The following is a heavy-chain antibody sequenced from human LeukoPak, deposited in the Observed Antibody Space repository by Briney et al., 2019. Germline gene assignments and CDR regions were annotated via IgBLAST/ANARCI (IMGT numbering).Heavy chain of an antibody. J-gene: IGHJ4*02. CDR3: ARDDIAVAGTGFDY. V-gene: IGHV1-18*01. Sequence: SVKVSCKASGYTFTSYGISWVRQAPGQGLEWMGWICAYNGNTNYAQKLQGRVTMTTDTSTSTAYMELRSLRSDDTAVYYCARDDIAVAGTGFDYWGQGTLVTVSS. D-gene: IGHD6-19*01. CDR1: GYTFTSYG. CDR2: ICAYNGNT.